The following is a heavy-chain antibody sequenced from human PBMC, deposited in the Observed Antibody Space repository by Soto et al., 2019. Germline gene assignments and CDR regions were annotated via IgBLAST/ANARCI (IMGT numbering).Heavy chain of an antibody. CDR1: GGSFSGYY. Sequence: PSETLSLTCAVYGGSFSGYYWSWIRQPPGKGLEWIGEINHSGSTNYNPSLKSRVTISVDTSKNQFSLKLSSVTAADTAVYYCASNSDTALDYWGQGTLVTVSS. J-gene: IGHJ4*02. D-gene: IGHD5-18*01. CDR3: ASNSDTALDY. CDR2: INHSGST. V-gene: IGHV4-34*01.